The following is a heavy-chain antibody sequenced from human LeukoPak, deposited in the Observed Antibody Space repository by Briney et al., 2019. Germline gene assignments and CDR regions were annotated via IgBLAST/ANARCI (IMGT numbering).Heavy chain of an antibody. V-gene: IGHV3-9*01. CDR1: GFTFDEHA. J-gene: IGHJ4*02. Sequence: AGGSLRLSCAASGFTFDEHAMHWVRQAPGKGLEWVSAISRNSGSVGYADSVKGRFTISRDNAKKTLHLQMNSLRAEDTAVYYCARDRCSGGSCYIGFDYWGQGTLVTVSS. CDR3: ARDRCSGGSCYIGFDY. CDR2: ISRNSGSV. D-gene: IGHD2-15*01.